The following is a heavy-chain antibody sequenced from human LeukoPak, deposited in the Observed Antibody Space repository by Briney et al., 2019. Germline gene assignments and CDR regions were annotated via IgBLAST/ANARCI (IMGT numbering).Heavy chain of an antibody. CDR2: INPNSGGT. V-gene: IGHV1-2*02. CDR1: GYTFTGSY. CDR3: ARQVGGSSHFDY. D-gene: IGHD1-26*01. Sequence: ASVKVSCKASGYTFTGSYMYWVRQAPGQGLEWMGWINPNSGGTNYAQKFQGRVTITTDESTSTAYMELSSLRSEDTAVYYCARQVGGSSHFDYWGQGTLVTVSS. J-gene: IGHJ4*02.